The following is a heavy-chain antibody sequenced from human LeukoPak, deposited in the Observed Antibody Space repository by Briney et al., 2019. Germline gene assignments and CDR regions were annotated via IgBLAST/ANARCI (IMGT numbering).Heavy chain of an antibody. V-gene: IGHV3-11*05. Sequence: GGSLRFSCAASGFIFSDYYMSWIRQAPGKGLEWVSYISSTSSYTAYADSVKGRFTISRDNAKNSLYLQMNSLRAEDTAVYFCAKATNTATGTPTLAIDYWGQGTLVTVSS. CDR3: AKATNTATGTPTLAIDY. CDR1: GFIFSDYY. D-gene: IGHD6-13*01. J-gene: IGHJ4*02. CDR2: ISSTSSYT.